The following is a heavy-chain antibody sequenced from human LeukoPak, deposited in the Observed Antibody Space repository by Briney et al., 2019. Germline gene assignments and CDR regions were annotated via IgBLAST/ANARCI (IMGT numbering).Heavy chain of an antibody. V-gene: IGHV1-2*02. CDR3: ARALATTWGGNAFDI. D-gene: IGHD2/OR15-2a*01. J-gene: IGHJ3*02. CDR1: RYTFTGYY. Sequence: ASVRVSCKASRYTFTGYYMHWVRQAPGQGLEWMGWINPDSGGTNYAQNFQGRVTMTRDTSISTDYMELSRLKSDDTAVYYCARALATTWGGNAFDIWGQGTLVTVS. CDR2: INPDSGGT.